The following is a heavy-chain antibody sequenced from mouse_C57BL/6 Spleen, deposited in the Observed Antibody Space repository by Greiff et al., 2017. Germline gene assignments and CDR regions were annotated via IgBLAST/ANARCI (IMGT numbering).Heavy chain of an antibody. J-gene: IGHJ2*01. Sequence: EVKLMESGPGLVKPSQSLSLTCSVTGYSITSGYYWNWIRQFPGNKLEWMGYISYDGSNNYNPSLKNRISITRDTSKNQFFLKLNSVTTEDTATYYCARGRYGYDGYWGQGTTLTVSS. CDR2: ISYDGSN. CDR3: ARGRYGYDGY. D-gene: IGHD2-2*01. V-gene: IGHV3-6*01. CDR1: GYSITSGYY.